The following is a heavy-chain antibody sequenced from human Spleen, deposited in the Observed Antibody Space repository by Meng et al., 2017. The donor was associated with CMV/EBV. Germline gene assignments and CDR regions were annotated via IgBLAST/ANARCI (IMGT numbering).Heavy chain of an antibody. Sequence: SETLSLTCTVSGGSISSYYWSWIRQPPGKGLEWIGYIYYSGSTNYNPSLKSRVTISVDTSKNQFSLKLSSVTAADTAVYCCARDRGSYSSDAFDIWGQGTMVTVSS. D-gene: IGHD1-26*01. J-gene: IGHJ3*02. CDR1: GGSISSYY. CDR3: ARDRGSYSSDAFDI. V-gene: IGHV4-59*01. CDR2: IYYSGST.